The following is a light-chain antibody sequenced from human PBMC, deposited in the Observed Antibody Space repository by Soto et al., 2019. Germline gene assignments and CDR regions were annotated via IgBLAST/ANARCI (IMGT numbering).Light chain of an antibody. Sequence: DMQITHSPSSLSASVGDRITITCRASQSISRYLNWYQHKPGKAPKLLINAASSLERGVPPRFSGGGSGTDFTLNISSLQPDDFATYYCQQNYRATPWTFGQGTKVDIK. V-gene: IGKV1-39*01. J-gene: IGKJ1*01. CDR3: QQNYRATPWT. CDR2: AAS. CDR1: QSISRY.